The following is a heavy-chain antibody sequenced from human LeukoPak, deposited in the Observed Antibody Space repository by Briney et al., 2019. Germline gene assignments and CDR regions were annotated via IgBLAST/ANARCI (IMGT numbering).Heavy chain of an antibody. CDR1: GGSISSGDYY. V-gene: IGHV4-30-4*08. CDR2: IYYSSSN. CDR3: ARARGLYCSSTSCYADAFDI. J-gene: IGHJ3*02. Sequence: KPSQTLSLTCTVSGGSISSGDYYWRWIRQPPRKGLERIGYIYYSSSNYSNSSLKSLITISVYTSKNQFSLKLSSVTAADTAVYYCARARGLYCSSTSCYADAFDIWGQGTMVTVSS. D-gene: IGHD2-2*01.